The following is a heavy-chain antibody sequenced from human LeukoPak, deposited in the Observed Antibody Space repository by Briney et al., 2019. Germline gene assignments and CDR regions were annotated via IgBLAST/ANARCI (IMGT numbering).Heavy chain of an antibody. Sequence: GGSLRLSCAAPGITFSSFGMHWLRQAPGKGLEWVAFIWYDGSNKYYADSAKGRFTISRDNSKNTLYLQMNSLRAEDTAVYYCARDGTVTAGPFDPWGRGTLVTVSS. CDR3: ARDGTVTAGPFDP. CDR2: IWYDGSNK. D-gene: IGHD4-11*01. V-gene: IGHV3-33*01. CDR1: GITFSSFG. J-gene: IGHJ5*02.